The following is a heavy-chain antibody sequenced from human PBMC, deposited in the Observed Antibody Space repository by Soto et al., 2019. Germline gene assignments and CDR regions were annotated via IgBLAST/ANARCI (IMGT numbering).Heavy chain of an antibody. Sequence: EVQLVESGGGLIQPGGSLRLSCAASGFTVSSNYMSWVRQAPGKGLEWVSLIYSGGSTYYADSVKGRFTTSRDNSKNTLYLQMNSLRAEDTAVYYCARDYYDSSGYQDAFDIWGQGTMVTVSS. J-gene: IGHJ3*02. D-gene: IGHD3-22*01. V-gene: IGHV3-53*01. CDR3: ARDYYDSSGYQDAFDI. CDR1: GFTVSSNY. CDR2: IYSGGST.